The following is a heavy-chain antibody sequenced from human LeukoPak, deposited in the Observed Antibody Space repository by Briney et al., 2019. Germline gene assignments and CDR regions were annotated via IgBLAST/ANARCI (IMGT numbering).Heavy chain of an antibody. V-gene: IGHV4-59*01. CDR3: ARDPPGHVAFDI. CDR2: IYYSGRT. CDR1: GGTISTYY. J-gene: IGHJ3*02. Sequence: PSETLSFTCTVSGGTISTYYWNWIRQPPGKRLEWIGYIYYSGRTNYNPSLKSRVTISVDTSKNQFSLKLTSVTAADTAVYYCARDPPGHVAFDIWGQGTMVTVSS.